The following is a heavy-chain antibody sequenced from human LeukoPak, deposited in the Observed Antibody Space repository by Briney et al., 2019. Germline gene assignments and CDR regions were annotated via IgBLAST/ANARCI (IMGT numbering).Heavy chain of an antibody. CDR3: ARVYSSSWYGEYWFDP. V-gene: IGHV1-2*02. J-gene: IGHJ5*02. CDR2: INPNSGGT. CDR1: GYTFTGYY. D-gene: IGHD6-13*01. Sequence: GASVKVSCKASGYTFTGYYMHWVRQAPGQGLEWMGWINPNSGGTNYAQKFQGRVTMTRDTSISTAYMELSRLRSDGTAVYYCARVYSSSWYGEYWFDPWGQGTLVTVSS.